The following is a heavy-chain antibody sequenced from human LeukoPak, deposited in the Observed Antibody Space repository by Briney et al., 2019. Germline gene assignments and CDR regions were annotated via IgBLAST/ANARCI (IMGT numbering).Heavy chain of an antibody. V-gene: IGHV3-23*01. Sequence: GGSLRLSCAASGFTFSSYAMSWVRQAPGKGLEWVSVISGSGGSTYYADSVKGRFTISRDNSKNTLYLQMNSLRAEDTAVYYCAKAQAYLLAGKRWFDPWGQGTLVTVSS. D-gene: IGHD6-19*01. CDR3: AKAQAYLLAGKRWFDP. CDR2: ISGSGGST. J-gene: IGHJ5*02. CDR1: GFTFSSYA.